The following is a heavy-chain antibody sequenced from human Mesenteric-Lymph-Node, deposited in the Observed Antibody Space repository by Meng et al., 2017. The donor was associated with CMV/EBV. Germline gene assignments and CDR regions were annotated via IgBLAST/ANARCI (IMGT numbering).Heavy chain of an antibody. D-gene: IGHD2-2*02. Sequence: SETLSLTCTVSGGSVSSASYYWSCIRQPPGKGLEWIGYAYYGDYTNYNPSLKSRVTISVDTSKNQFSLGLSSVTAADTAVYYCASGYCSGTNCYRRIFSGMDVWGQGTTVTVSS. V-gene: IGHV4-61*01. CDR3: ASGYCSGTNCYRRIFSGMDV. CDR2: AYYGDYT. CDR1: GGSVSSASYY. J-gene: IGHJ6*02.